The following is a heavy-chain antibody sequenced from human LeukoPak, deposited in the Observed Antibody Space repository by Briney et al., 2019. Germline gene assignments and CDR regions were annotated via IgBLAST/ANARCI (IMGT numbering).Heavy chain of an antibody. J-gene: IGHJ4*02. Sequence: PSETLSLTCSVSGYSISRGYSWGWIRQPPGKGLEWIGYIYYSGSTNYNPSLKSRVTISVDTSKNQFSLKLSSVTAADTAVYYCAREFYDSSGYAFDYWGQGTLVTVSS. CDR1: GYSISRGYS. D-gene: IGHD3-22*01. CDR3: AREFYDSSGYAFDY. CDR2: IYYSGST. V-gene: IGHV4-59*01.